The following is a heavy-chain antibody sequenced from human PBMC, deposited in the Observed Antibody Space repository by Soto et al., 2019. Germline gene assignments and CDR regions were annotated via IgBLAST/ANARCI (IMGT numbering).Heavy chain of an antibody. Sequence: SLRLSWAACGFSFSTDAMHGVRQAPGEGLGRVAVISYDGGNKYYADSVEGRFTISRDNSKNTLYLQMDSLRTDDTAVYYCARCLSSSSWYGDYYYAMDVWGQGTTVTVSS. CDR3: ARCLSSSSWYGDYYYAMDV. V-gene: IGHV3-30-3*01. CDR1: GFSFSTDA. D-gene: IGHD6-13*01. CDR2: ISYDGGNK. J-gene: IGHJ6*02.